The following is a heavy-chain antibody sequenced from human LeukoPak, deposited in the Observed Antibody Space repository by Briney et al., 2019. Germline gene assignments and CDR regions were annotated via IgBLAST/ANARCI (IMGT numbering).Heavy chain of an antibody. CDR2: INHSGST. D-gene: IGHD3-3*01. Sequence: SETLSLTCAVYGGSFSGYYWSWIRQPPGKGLEWIGEINHSGSTNYNPSLKSRVTISVDTSKNQFSLKLSSVTAADTAVYYCARARYYDFSSGYDYWGQGTLVTVSS. CDR3: ARARYYDFSSGYDY. V-gene: IGHV4-34*01. J-gene: IGHJ4*02. CDR1: GGSFSGYY.